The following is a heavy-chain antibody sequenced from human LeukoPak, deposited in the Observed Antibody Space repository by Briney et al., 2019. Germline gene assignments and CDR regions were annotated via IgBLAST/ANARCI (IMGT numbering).Heavy chain of an antibody. V-gene: IGHV3-48*02. CDR1: GFTFSDYG. J-gene: IGHJ4*02. D-gene: IGHD3-10*01. Sequence: PGGRLRLSCAASGFTFSDYGINWVRQAPGKGLEWISFISGSSTTIYYADSVKGRFTISRDNAKNSLYLQMSSLRDEDSAVYYCASAWFGLSYFDYWGQGTLVT. CDR3: ASAWFGLSYFDY. CDR2: ISGSSTTI.